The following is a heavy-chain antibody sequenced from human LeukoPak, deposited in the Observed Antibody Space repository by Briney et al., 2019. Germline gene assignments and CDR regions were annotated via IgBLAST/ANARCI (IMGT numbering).Heavy chain of an antibody. CDR3: ARGVADSSGYYGEDF. J-gene: IGHJ4*02. Sequence: SETLSLTCIVSGYSISSGYDWAWIRPPPGKGLEWIGSLYYSESTYSNPSLKSSVTISADTSKNQFSLKLSSVTAADTAVYYCARGVADSSGYYGEDFWGQGTLVTVSS. V-gene: IGHV4-38-2*02. CDR1: GYSISSGYD. D-gene: IGHD3-22*01. CDR2: LYYSEST.